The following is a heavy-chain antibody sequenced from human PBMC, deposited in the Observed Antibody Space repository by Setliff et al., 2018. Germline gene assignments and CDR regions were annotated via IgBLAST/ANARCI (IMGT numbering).Heavy chain of an antibody. J-gene: IGHJ4*02. CDR2: ISYSGST. CDR3: ARGVSGVSWTPRY. D-gene: IGHD6-25*01. CDR1: GDSVSRSY. Sequence: PSETLSLTCTVSGDSVSRSYWGWMRQPPGKGLEWIGYISYSGSTTYNPSLKSRVTISLDMSKNGFSLNLTSVTAADTAVYYCARGVSGVSWTPRYWGRGTLVTVSS. V-gene: IGHV4-59*08.